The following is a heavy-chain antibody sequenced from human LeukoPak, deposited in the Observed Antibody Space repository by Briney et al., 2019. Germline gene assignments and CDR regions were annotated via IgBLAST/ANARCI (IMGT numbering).Heavy chain of an antibody. Sequence: GGSLRLSCTAAGFTFSSYAIHWVRQAPGKGLEWVAVISFDGNDKFYADSVKGRFTISRDNAKDSVYLQMNSLRAEDTAVYYCTRGLGEHGGVSDRWGQGTLVIVS. CDR3: TRGLGEHGGVSDR. V-gene: IGHV3-30*04. CDR2: ISFDGNDK. J-gene: IGHJ5*02. CDR1: GFTFSSYA. D-gene: IGHD3-16*01.